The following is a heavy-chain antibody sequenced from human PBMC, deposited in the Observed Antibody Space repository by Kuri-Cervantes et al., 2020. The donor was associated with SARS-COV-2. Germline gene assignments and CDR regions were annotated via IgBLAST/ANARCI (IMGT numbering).Heavy chain of an antibody. CDR2: IIPIFGTA. CDR1: GYTFTSYG. Sequence: SVKVSCKASGYTFTSYGISWVRQAPGQGLEWMGGIIPIFGTANYAQKFQGRVTITADESTSTAYMELSSLRSEDTAVYYCARGGWGRRDGDYYYYYMDVWGKGTTVTVSS. D-gene: IGHD7-27*01. J-gene: IGHJ6*03. V-gene: IGHV1-69*13. CDR3: ARGGWGRRDGDYYYYYMDV.